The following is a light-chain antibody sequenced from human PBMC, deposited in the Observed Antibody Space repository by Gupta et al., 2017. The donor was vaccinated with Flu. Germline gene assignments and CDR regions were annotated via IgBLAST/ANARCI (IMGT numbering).Light chain of an antibody. V-gene: IGLV4-69*01. CDR1: SGHDNYA. Sequence: QLVVTPSPSAYAALGASVRLTCPLTSGHDNYAVAWHQQHPEKGPRFLMRVNSDGSHLKGVGIPDRFTGSSLGAERYLTIASLQSEDEADYYCHTWDSGIQVFGGGTQLTVL. J-gene: IGLJ3*02. CDR2: VNSDGSH. CDR3: HTWDSGIQV.